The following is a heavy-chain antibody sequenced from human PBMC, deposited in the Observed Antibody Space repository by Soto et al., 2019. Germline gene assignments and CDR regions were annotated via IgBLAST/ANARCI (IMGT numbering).Heavy chain of an antibody. CDR2: IYSSGST. CDR1: GGSINNYN. CDR3: ARGRRELPY. J-gene: IGHJ4*02. Sequence: SETLSLTCSVSGGSINNYNWTWIRQPPGKGLEWIGYIYSSGSTKYNSSLESRVTILVDTSKNQFSLRLTSVTAADTAVYYCARGRRELPYWGRGTLVTVSS. V-gene: IGHV4-59*01. D-gene: IGHD1-26*01.